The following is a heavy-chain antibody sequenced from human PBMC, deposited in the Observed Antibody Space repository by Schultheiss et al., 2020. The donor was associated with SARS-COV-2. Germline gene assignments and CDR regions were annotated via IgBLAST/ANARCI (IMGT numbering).Heavy chain of an antibody. V-gene: IGHV3-30*04. Sequence: GGSLRLSCAASGFPFSSYEMYWVRQAPGKGLEWVAVVSYDGSNKYYADSVKGRFTISRDNSKNSLYLQMNSLRAEDTAVYYCAKAGGLLHYYYYYGMDVWGKGTTVTVSS. CDR3: AKAGGLLHYYYYYGMDV. CDR1: GFPFSSYE. CDR2: VSYDGSNK. D-gene: IGHD3-16*01. J-gene: IGHJ6*04.